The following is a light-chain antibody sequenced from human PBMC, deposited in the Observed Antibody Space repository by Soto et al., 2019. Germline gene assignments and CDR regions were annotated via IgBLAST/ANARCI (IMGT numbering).Light chain of an antibody. CDR3: CSYTSSAARV. J-gene: IGLJ1*01. CDR1: SSDVGNFNI. CDR2: DVT. V-gene: IGLV2-11*01. Sequence: QSALTQPRSVSGSPGQSVTISCTGTSSDVGNFNIVSWYQQHPGKAPKLMIYDVTKRPSGVPDRFSGSKSGNTASLTISGLQSEDAADYYCCSYTSSAARVFGTGTKLTVL.